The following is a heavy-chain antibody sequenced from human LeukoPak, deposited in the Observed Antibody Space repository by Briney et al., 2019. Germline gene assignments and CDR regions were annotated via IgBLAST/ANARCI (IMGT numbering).Heavy chain of an antibody. J-gene: IGHJ6*02. D-gene: IGHD3-10*01. CDR2: IYYSGST. V-gene: IGHV4-59*01. Sequence: TSETLSLTCTVSGGSISSYYWSWIRQPPGKGLEWIGSIYYSGSTNYNPSLKSRVTISVDTSKNHFSLKLTSVTAADTAVYYCAAGSNGLDVWGQGTTVTVSS. CDR3: AAGSNGLDV. CDR1: GGSISSYY.